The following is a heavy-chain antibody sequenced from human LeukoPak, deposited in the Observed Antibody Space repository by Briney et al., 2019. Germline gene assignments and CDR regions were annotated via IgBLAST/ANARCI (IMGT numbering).Heavy chain of an antibody. Sequence: EASLKVSCKASGYTFTGYYMHWVRQAPGQGLEWMGCINPNSGGTNYAQKFQGRVTMTRDTSISTAYMELSRLGSDDTAIYYCAGANYYASGTYYPGYWGQGTLVTVSS. V-gene: IGHV1-2*02. J-gene: IGHJ4*02. CDR1: GYTFTGYY. D-gene: IGHD3-10*01. CDR2: INPNSGGT. CDR3: AGANYYASGTYYPGY.